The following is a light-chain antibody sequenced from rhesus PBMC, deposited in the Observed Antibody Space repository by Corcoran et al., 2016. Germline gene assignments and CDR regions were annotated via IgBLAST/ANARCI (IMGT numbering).Light chain of an antibody. Sequence: EVVMTQSPATLSLSPGERATLSCRASQSVSNSLAWYQQKPRQTPRLLVYGVSSRATDIPARFSGRASGTEFTLTISSLEPEDFAGYYGHQYYNFPYTFGQGTKVE. CDR2: GVS. V-gene: IGKV3-42*03. CDR3: HQYYNFPYT. CDR1: QSVSNS. J-gene: IGKJ2*01.